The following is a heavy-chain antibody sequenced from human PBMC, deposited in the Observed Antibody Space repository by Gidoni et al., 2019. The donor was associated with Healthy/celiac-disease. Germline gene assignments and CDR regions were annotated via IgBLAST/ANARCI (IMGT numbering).Heavy chain of an antibody. D-gene: IGHD3-10*01. Sequence: QLQLQESGPALVKPSETMSLTCTVSGGSISSSSYYWGWIRQPPGKGLEWIGSIYYSGSTYYNPSLKSRVTISVDTSKNQFSLKLSSVTAADTAVYYCARAAPNYYGSGNWFDPWGQGTLVTVSS. V-gene: IGHV4-39*07. J-gene: IGHJ5*02. CDR3: ARAAPNYYGSGNWFDP. CDR2: IYYSGST. CDR1: GGSISSSSYY.